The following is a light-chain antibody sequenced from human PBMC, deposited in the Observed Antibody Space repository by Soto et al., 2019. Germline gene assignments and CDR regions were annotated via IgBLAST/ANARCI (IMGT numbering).Light chain of an antibody. Sequence: DFVMTQSPDSLTVSLGERATINCKSSQSVLYSSNNKNYLAWYQQKPGQPPKVIISWASTRESGVPDRFIGSWSGTDFTLTISSLQAEDVAVYYCQQYYAFPLTFGGGTKVEIK. CDR3: QQYYAFPLT. V-gene: IGKV4-1*01. CDR2: WAS. J-gene: IGKJ4*01. CDR1: QSVLYSSNNKNY.